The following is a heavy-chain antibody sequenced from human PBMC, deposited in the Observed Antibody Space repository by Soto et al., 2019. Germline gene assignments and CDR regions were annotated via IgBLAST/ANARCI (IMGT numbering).Heavy chain of an antibody. V-gene: IGHV1-18*01. CDR2: ISAYNGNT. CDR1: GYTFTSYG. CDR3: AVARVAARPGMAYYFDY. D-gene: IGHD6-6*01. J-gene: IGHJ4*02. Sequence: QVQLVQSGAEVKKPGASVKVSCKASGYTFTSYGISWVRQAPGQGLEWMGWISAYNGNTNYAQKLQCRVTMTRDTSTSTAYMERRSLRSDDTAVYYCAVARVAARPGMAYYFDYWGQGTLVTVSS.